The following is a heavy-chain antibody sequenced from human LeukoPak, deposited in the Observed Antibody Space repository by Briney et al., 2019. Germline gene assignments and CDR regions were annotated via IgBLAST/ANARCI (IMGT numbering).Heavy chain of an antibody. CDR2: ISWNSGSI. CDR3: AKDRGYSSSWSDY. J-gene: IGHJ4*02. Sequence: GGSLRLSCAASGFTFGDYAMHWVRQAPGKGLEWVSGISWNSGSIGYADSVKGRFTISRDNAKNSLYLQMNSLRAEDTALYYCAKDRGYSSSWSDYWGQGTLVTVSS. V-gene: IGHV3-9*01. D-gene: IGHD6-13*01. CDR1: GFTFGDYA.